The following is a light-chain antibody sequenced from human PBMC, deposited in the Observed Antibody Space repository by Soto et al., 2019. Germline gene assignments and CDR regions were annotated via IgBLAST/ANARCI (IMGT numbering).Light chain of an antibody. J-gene: IGKJ5*01. Sequence: IVWTQSPVTLSLSPGERATLSCRASQSVSSRLAWYQQKPGQAPRLLIYDVYNRATGIPARFSGSGSGTDFALTISSLEPEDFAVYYCQQRDYWQVTFGQGTRLDIK. CDR1: QSVSSR. V-gene: IGKV3-11*01. CDR3: QQRDYWQVT. CDR2: DVY.